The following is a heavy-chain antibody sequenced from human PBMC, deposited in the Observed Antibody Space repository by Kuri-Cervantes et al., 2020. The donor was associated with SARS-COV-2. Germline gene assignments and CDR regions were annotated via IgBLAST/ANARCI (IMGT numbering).Heavy chain of an antibody. CDR1: GFTFSSYG. CDR2: ISYDGSNK. Sequence: GGSLRLSCAASGFTFSSYGMHWVRQAPGKGLEWVAVISYDGSNKYYADSVKGRFTISRDNSKNTLYLQMNSLRAEDTAVYYCARDHDILTGNSPGYYGMDVWGQGTTVPSP. CDR3: ARDHDILTGNSPGYYGMDV. J-gene: IGHJ6*02. D-gene: IGHD3-9*01. V-gene: IGHV3-30*03.